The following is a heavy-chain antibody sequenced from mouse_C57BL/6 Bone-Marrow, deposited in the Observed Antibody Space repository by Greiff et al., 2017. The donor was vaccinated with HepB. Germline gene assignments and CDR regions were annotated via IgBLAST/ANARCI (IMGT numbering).Heavy chain of an antibody. Sequence: QVQLQQPGAELVKPGASVKLSCKASGYTFTSHWMQWVKQRPGQGLEWIGEIDPSDSYTNYNQKFKGKATLTVDTSSSTAYMQLSSLTSEDSAVYYCARAYYSNYVFAYWGQGTLVTVSA. V-gene: IGHV1-50*01. CDR3: ARAYYSNYVFAY. CDR1: GYTFTSHW. CDR2: IDPSDSYT. J-gene: IGHJ3*01. D-gene: IGHD2-5*01.